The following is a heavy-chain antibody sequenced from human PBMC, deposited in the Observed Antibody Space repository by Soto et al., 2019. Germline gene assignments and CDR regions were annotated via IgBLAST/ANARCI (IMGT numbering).Heavy chain of an antibody. CDR3: AVEGPYDTGIQEPLRNYYYGMDV. Sequence: GGSLRLSCAASGFTFSSYGMHWVRQAPGKGLEWVAVIWYDGSNKYYADSVKGRFTISRDNSKNTLYLQMNSLRAEDTAVYYCAVEGPYDTGIQEPLRNYYYGMDVWGQGTTVTVSS. D-gene: IGHD3-22*01. V-gene: IGHV3-33*01. J-gene: IGHJ6*02. CDR2: IWYDGSNK. CDR1: GFTFSSYG.